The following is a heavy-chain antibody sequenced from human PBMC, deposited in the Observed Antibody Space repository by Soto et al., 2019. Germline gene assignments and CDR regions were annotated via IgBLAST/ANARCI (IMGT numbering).Heavy chain of an antibody. D-gene: IGHD2-21*01. J-gene: IGHJ5*02. V-gene: IGHV3-15*07. Sequence: EVKLVESGGDLVKPGGPLRLSCAASGFIFSHAWFHWVRQPPGKGLELVGRVKNNGGATDYAPSVKGRFTISRDDSKDMVYLQMSSLRTEDTAIYYCAADLGPAYDSNNWFDPWGQGTLVTVSS. CDR3: AADLGPAYDSNNWFDP. CDR1: GFIFSHAW. CDR2: VKNNGGAT.